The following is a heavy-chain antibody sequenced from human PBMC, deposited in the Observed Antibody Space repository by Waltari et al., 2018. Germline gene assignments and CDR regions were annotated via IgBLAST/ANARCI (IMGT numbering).Heavy chain of an antibody. CDR1: GGSISSSSYY. V-gene: IGHV4-39*07. D-gene: IGHD2-2*01. CDR2: IYYSGST. J-gene: IGHJ4*02. Sequence: QLQLQESGPGLVKPSETLSLTCTVSGGSISSSSYYWGWLRQPPGKGLEWIGSIYYSGSTYYNPSLKSRVTISVDTSKNQFSLKLSSVTAADTAVYYCARVGNLGYCSSTSCYPAWGQGTLVTVSS. CDR3: ARVGNLGYCSSTSCYPA.